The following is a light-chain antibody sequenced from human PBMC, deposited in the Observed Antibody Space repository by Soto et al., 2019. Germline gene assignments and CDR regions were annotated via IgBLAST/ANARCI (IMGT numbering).Light chain of an antibody. V-gene: IGKV1-27*01. Sequence: DIQMTQSPSSLSASVGDRVTITCRASQGISNYLAWYQQKPGKVPKLLIYAASTLQSGVPSRFSGSGSGTDYTLTTSSLQPEDVATYYCQKYNSASGWTFGQGTKVEIK. CDR1: QGISNY. CDR3: QKYNSASGWT. CDR2: AAS. J-gene: IGKJ1*01.